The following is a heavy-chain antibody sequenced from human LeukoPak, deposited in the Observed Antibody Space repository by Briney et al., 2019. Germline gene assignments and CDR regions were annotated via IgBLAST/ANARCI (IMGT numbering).Heavy chain of an antibody. CDR2: INPSGGST. J-gene: IGHJ4*02. Sequence: RQAPGXXXXXRXIINPSGGSTSYAQRFQGRVTMTRDTSTSTVYMELSSLRSEDTAVYYCARGARVYYYDSSGYTYWGQGTLVTVSS. V-gene: IGHV1-46*01. D-gene: IGHD3-22*01. CDR3: ARGARVYYYDSSGYTY.